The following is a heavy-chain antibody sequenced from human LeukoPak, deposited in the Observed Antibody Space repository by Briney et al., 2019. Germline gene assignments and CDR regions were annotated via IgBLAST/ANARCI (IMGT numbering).Heavy chain of an antibody. CDR2: IYYSGST. CDR1: GGSISSGDYY. CDR3: ARDGGPYCSGGSCYFPFDY. V-gene: IGHV4-30-4*08. D-gene: IGHD2-15*01. J-gene: IGHJ4*02. Sequence: SETLSLTCTVSGGSISSGDYYWSWIRQPPGKGLEWIGNIYYSGSTYYNPSLKSRVTMSVDTSKNQFSLKLSSVTAADTAVYYCARDGGPYCSGGSCYFPFDYWGQGTLVTVSS.